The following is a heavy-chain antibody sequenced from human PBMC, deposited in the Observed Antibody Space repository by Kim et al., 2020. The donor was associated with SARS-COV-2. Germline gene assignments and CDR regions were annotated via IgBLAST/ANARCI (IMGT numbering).Heavy chain of an antibody. CDR1: GYTFTSHD. CDR2: MNPNSGNT. J-gene: IGHJ6*02. V-gene: IGHV1-8*01. Sequence: SVKVSCKASGYTFTSHDIKWVRQATGQGLEWMGWMNPNSGNTGYAQRFQGRVTMTRNTSISTAYMELSSLRSEDTAVYFCARRHLSMDVWGQGTTVTVS. CDR3: ARRHLSMDV.